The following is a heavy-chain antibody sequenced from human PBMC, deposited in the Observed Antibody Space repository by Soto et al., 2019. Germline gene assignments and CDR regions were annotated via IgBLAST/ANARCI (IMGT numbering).Heavy chain of an antibody. CDR2: IIPILGIA. CDR1: GGTFSSYT. V-gene: IGHV1-69*02. J-gene: IGHJ5*02. Sequence: GASVKVSCKASGGTFSSYTISWVRQAPGQGLEWMGRIIPILGIANYAQKFQGRVTITADKSTSTAYMELSSLRSEDTAVYYCARSYYDILTGYPNWFDPWGQGTLVTVSS. CDR3: ARSYYDILTGYPNWFDP. D-gene: IGHD3-9*01.